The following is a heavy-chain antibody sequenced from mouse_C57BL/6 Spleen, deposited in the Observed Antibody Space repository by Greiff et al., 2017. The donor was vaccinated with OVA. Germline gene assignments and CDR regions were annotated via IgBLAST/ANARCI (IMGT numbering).Heavy chain of an antibody. CDR3: ARGSYYGSSSFYFDY. CDR2: IYPGDGDT. Sequence: QVHVKQSGPELVKPGASVKISCKASGYAFSSSWMNWVKQRPGKGLEWIGRIYPGDGDTNYNGKFKGKATLTADKSSSTAYMQLSSLTSEDSAVYFCARGSYYGSSSFYFDYWGQGTTLTVSS. CDR1: GYAFSSSW. V-gene: IGHV1-82*01. D-gene: IGHD1-1*01. J-gene: IGHJ2*01.